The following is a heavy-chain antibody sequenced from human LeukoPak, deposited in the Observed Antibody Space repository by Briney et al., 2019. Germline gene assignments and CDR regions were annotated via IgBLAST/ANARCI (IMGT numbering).Heavy chain of an antibody. D-gene: IGHD6-19*01. J-gene: IGHJ4*02. Sequence: PGGSLRLSCAASGFTFSSYGMHWVRQAPGKGLEGVAVISYDGSNKYYADSVKGGFTISRDNSKNTLYLQMNSLRAEDTAVYYCAKEKHPGIAVAGKFDYWGQGTLVTVSS. CDR2: ISYDGSNK. CDR3: AKEKHPGIAVAGKFDY. V-gene: IGHV3-30*18. CDR1: GFTFSSYG.